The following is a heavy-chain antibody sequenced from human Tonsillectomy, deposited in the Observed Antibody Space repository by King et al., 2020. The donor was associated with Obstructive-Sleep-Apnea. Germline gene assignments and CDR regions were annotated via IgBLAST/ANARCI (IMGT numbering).Heavy chain of an antibody. V-gene: IGHV4-31*03. Sequence: PLQESGPGLVKPSQTLSLTCTVSGGSISSGGYYWRWIRQHPGKGLEWIGYIYYSGSTYYNPSLKSRVTISVDTSKNQFSLKLSSVTAADTAVYYCARGVLRFLEWLGFDPWGQGTLVTVSS. CDR1: GGSISSGGYY. CDR2: IYYSGST. J-gene: IGHJ5*02. CDR3: ARGVLRFLEWLGFDP. D-gene: IGHD3-3*01.